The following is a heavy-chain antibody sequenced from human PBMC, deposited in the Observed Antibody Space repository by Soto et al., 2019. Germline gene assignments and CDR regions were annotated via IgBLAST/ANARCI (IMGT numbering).Heavy chain of an antibody. D-gene: IGHD3-3*01. CDR1: GFTFSSYS. CDR2: ISSSSSTI. V-gene: IGHV3-48*01. J-gene: IGHJ6*02. CDR3: AKVSYYDFWSGYLRVDYYYGMDV. Sequence: GGSLILSCAASGFTFSSYSMNWVRQAPGKGLEWVSYISSSSSTIYYADSVKGRFTISRDNSKNTLYLQMNSLRAEDTAVYYCAKVSYYDFWSGYLRVDYYYGMDVWGQGTTVTVSS.